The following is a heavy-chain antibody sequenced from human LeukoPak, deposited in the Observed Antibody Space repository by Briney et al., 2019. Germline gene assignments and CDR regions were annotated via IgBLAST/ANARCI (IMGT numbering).Heavy chain of an antibody. CDR3: AKPLSSAWFGGDAFDI. Sequence: SETLSLTCNVSGGSISSTNYYWGWIRQAPGKGLEWLGNVYYTGTTYYNPSLKSRLTISVDTSNNQFSLRLSSVTAADTAIYYCAKPLSSAWFGGDAFDIWGQGTMVTVSS. V-gene: IGHV4-39*07. D-gene: IGHD6-19*01. CDR2: VYYTGTT. J-gene: IGHJ3*02. CDR1: GGSISSTNYY.